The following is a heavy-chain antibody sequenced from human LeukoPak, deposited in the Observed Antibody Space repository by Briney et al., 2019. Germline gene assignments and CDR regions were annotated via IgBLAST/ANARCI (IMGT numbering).Heavy chain of an antibody. CDR1: GYSINSYW. V-gene: IGHV5-51*01. D-gene: IGHD2-15*01. Sequence: GESLKISCKGSGYSINSYWIGWVRQMPGKGLEWMGIIYPADSDIRYSPSFQGQVTISADKSISTAYLQWSSLKASDTAMYYCARQEYCSGGSCYTWFDPWAREPWSPSPQ. J-gene: IGHJ5*02. CDR2: IYPADSDI. CDR3: ARQEYCSGGSCYTWFDP.